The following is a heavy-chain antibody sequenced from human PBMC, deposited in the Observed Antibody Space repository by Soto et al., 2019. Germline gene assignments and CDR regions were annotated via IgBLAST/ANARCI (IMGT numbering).Heavy chain of an antibody. CDR1: GGTSTTYS. V-gene: IGHV4-34*01. Sequence: SETLSLTCANYGGTSTTYSWNWIRQPPGKRLEWIGEVTHTGTTNYNPSLRSRLTISEDLSKNQFSLRLTSMTAADTATYYCARQRTVGGWYDSWGQGSLVTVSS. CDR3: ARQRTVGGWYDS. CDR2: VTHTGTT. D-gene: IGHD2-15*01. J-gene: IGHJ5*01.